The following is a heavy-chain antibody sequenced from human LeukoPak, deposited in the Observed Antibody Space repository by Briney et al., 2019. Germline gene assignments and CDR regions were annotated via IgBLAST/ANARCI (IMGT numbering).Heavy chain of an antibody. Sequence: GASVKVSCKASGYIFTDYYMHWVRQAPGQELGWMGRINPNSGGTNYAQKFQGRVTITRNTSISTAYMELSSLRSEDTAVYYCARVLSVWDWGQGTLVTVSS. D-gene: IGHD5/OR15-5a*01. CDR3: ARVLSVWD. CDR2: INPNSGGT. J-gene: IGHJ4*02. CDR1: GYIFTDYY. V-gene: IGHV1/OR15-1*04.